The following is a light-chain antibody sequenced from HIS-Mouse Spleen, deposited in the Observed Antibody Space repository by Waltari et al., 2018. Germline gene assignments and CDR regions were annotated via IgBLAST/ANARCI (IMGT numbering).Light chain of an antibody. CDR1: QSLLHSNGYNY. CDR3: VQALQTPFT. CDR2: LGS. Sequence: DIVMTQSPLSLPVTPGEPASISCRSSQSLLHSNGYNYLYWYLQKPGQSPQLLIYLGSNRASGVTDMFSGSGSGTDFTLKISRVEAEDVGVYYCVQALQTPFTFGPGTKVDIK. V-gene: IGKV2-28*01. J-gene: IGKJ3*01.